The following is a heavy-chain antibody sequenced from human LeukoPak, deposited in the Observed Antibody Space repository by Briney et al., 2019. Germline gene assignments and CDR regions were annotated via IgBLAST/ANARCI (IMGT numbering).Heavy chain of an antibody. D-gene: IGHD3-16*02. J-gene: IGHJ4*02. CDR2: ISAYNGNT. CDR3: ARVWYDYVWGSYRPIYLDY. CDR1: GYTFTSYG. Sequence: GASVKVSCKASGYTFTSYGISWVRQAPGQGLEWMGWISAYNGNTNYAQKLQGRVTMTTDTSTSTAYMELRSLRSDDTAVYYCARVWYDYVWGSYRPIYLDYWGQGTLFTVSS. V-gene: IGHV1-18*01.